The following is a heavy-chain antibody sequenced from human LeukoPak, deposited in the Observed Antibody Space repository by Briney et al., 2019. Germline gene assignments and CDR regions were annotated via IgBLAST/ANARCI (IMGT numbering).Heavy chain of an antibody. CDR1: GGSFSGYY. J-gene: IGHJ4*02. CDR2: INHSGST. CDR3: ASGVGSSGYFDY. V-gene: IGHV4-34*01. D-gene: IGHD3-22*01. Sequence: SETLSLTCAVYGGSFSGYYWSWIRQPPGRGLEWIGEINHSGSTNYNPSLKSRVTISVDTSKNQFSLKLSSVTAADTAVYYCASGVGSSGYFDYWGQGTLVTVSS.